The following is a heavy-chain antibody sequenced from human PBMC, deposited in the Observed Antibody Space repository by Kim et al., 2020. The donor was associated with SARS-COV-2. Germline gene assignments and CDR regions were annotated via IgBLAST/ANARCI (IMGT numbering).Heavy chain of an antibody. Sequence: GGSLRLSCAAPGLTSSTYAMSWVRQAPGKGLEWVSGISGSGSTTNYADSVKGRFTISRDISKNTLYLQMNSLRAEDTAKYYCAKWRGSGGWYYNFYGMDVWGHGTTVTVSS. CDR1: GLTSSTYA. J-gene: IGHJ6*02. V-gene: IGHV3-23*01. CDR3: AKWRGSGGWYYNFYGMDV. D-gene: IGHD6-19*01. CDR2: ISGSGSTT.